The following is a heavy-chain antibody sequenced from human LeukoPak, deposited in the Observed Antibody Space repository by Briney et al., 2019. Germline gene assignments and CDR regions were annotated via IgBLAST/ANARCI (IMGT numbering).Heavy chain of an antibody. CDR3: ARHQEIAAAGTLDY. CDR1: GGSISSYY. D-gene: IGHD6-13*01. Sequence: PSETLSLTCTVSGGSISSYYWSWIRQPPGKGLEWIGYIYYSGSTNYNPSLKSRVTISVDTSKNQFSLKLSSVTAADTAVYYCARHQEIAAAGTLDYWGQGTLVTVSS. V-gene: IGHV4-59*08. J-gene: IGHJ4*02. CDR2: IYYSGST.